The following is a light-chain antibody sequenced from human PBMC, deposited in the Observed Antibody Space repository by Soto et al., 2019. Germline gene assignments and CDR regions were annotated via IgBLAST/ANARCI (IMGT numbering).Light chain of an antibody. J-gene: IGLJ7*01. CDR3: QSYDNSNLAV. CDR1: SGSIASKY. Sequence: NFMLTQPHSVSESPGKTVTISCTRSSGSIASKYVQWYQQRPGRSPTTVIYEDNQRPSGVPDRFSGSIDSSSNSASLSISGLKTEDEADYFCQSYDNSNLAVFGGGTQLTVL. V-gene: IGLV6-57*01. CDR2: EDN.